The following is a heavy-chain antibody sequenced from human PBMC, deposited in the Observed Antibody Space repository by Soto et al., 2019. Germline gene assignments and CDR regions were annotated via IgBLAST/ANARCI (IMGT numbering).Heavy chain of an antibody. D-gene: IGHD3-22*01. J-gene: IGHJ4*01. CDR1: GYTFTSFG. CDR2: ISADNGNT. Sequence: ASVKVSCKASGYTFTSFGISWVRQAPGKGLEWMGWISADNGNTNYAQKLQGRVTMTTDTSTSTAYMELRSLRSDDTAVYYCARKDSNYYDSSGLDDWGKGTLVTVSS. CDR3: ARKDSNYYDSSGLDD. V-gene: IGHV1-18*01.